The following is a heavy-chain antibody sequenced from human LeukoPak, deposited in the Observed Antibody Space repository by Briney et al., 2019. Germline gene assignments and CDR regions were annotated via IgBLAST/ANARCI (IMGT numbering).Heavy chain of an antibody. Sequence: PSETLSLTCTVSGGSISSYYWGWIRQPPGKGLEWIGSIYYSGSTYYNPSLKSRVTISVDTSKNQFSLKLSSVTAADTAVYYCARVLRIFDRVTVAGSKFDPWGQGTLVTVSS. CDR3: ARVLRIFDRVTVAGSKFDP. J-gene: IGHJ5*02. CDR1: GGSISSYY. CDR2: IYYSGST. D-gene: IGHD6-19*01. V-gene: IGHV4-39*01.